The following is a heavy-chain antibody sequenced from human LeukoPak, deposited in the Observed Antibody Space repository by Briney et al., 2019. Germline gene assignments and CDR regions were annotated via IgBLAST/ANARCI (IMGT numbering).Heavy chain of an antibody. D-gene: IGHD2/OR15-2a*01. CDR3: VSFYEAY. Sequence: GGSLRLSCAASGNYWMHWVRQAPGKGLVWVSHINSDGSWTSYADSVKGRFTISKDNAKNTVYLQMNNLRAEDAAVYYCVSFYEAYWGRGTLVTVSS. CDR2: INSDGSWT. J-gene: IGHJ4*02. CDR1: GNYW. V-gene: IGHV3-74*01.